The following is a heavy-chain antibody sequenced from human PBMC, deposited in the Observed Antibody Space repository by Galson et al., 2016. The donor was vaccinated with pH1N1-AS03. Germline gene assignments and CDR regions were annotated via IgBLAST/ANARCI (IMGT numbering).Heavy chain of an antibody. CDR1: EYSFPNYW. V-gene: IGHV5-51*01. CDR3: ARVRDATSWKYFFDY. J-gene: IGHJ4*02. CDR2: IYLGDSDT. Sequence: QSGAEVKKPGESLKISCKGSEYSFPNYWIAWVRQMPGKGLVWVGLIYLGDSDTRYSPSFQGQATFSADQSIDTAYLQWSSLQASDTALYYCARVRDATSWKYFFDYWGQGTLVTVSS. D-gene: IGHD1-1*01.